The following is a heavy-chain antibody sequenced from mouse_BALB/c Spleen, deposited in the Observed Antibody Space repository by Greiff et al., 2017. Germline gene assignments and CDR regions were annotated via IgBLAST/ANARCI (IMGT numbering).Heavy chain of an antibody. V-gene: IGHV1-67*01. CDR1: GYTFTDYA. Sequence: VQLQQSGPELVRPGVSVKISCKGSGYTFTDYAMHWVKQSHAKSLEWIGVISTYYGNTNYNQKFKGKATMTVDKSSSTAYMELARLTSEDSAIYYCARGGYGNYNAMDYWGQGTSVTVSS. J-gene: IGHJ4*01. CDR3: ARGGYGNYNAMDY. D-gene: IGHD2-10*02. CDR2: ISTYYGNT.